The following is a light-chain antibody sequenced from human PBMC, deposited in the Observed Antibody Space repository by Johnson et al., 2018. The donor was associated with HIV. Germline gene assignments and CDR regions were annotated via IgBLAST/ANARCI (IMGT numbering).Light chain of an antibody. CDR3: AAWDDSLNVHV. CDR2: SHN. Sequence: QSVLTQPPSASGTPGQRVTISCSGSSSNIESNTVNWYQQLPGTAPKLLMYSHNQRPSGVPDRFSGSQSGTSASLAISGLQSEDEADYYCAAWDDSLNVHVFGTGTKVTVL. V-gene: IGLV1-44*01. CDR1: SSNIESNT. J-gene: IGLJ1*01.